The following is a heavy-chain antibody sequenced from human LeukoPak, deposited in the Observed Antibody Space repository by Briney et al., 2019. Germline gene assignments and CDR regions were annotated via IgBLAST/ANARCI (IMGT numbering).Heavy chain of an antibody. V-gene: IGHV4-39*01. CDR2: LYHTGST. J-gene: IGHJ4*02. Sequence: PSEPLSLTCTLSGGSLSTSSYYWGWIRQPPGKGLEWIGCLYHTGSTYHNPSLKSRVNISVDTSKNQFSLKLNSVTAADTAVYYCARQADFALVEMATIMFDYWGEGTLVTVSS. D-gene: IGHD5-24*01. CDR1: GGSLSTSSYY. CDR3: ARQADFALVEMATIMFDY.